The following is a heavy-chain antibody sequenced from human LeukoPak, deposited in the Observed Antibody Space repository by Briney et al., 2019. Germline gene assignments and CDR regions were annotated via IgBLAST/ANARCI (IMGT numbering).Heavy chain of an antibody. J-gene: IGHJ4*02. CDR1: GFTFSSYS. Sequence: PGGSLRLPCAASGFTFSSYSMNWVRQAPGKGLEWVSYISGSSSTIYYADSVKGRFTISRDNGKNTLYLQMNSLRAEDTAVYYCARGSTYYDSSGQVPFDYWGQGTLVTVSS. CDR2: ISGSSSTI. CDR3: ARGSTYYDSSGQVPFDY. V-gene: IGHV3-48*01. D-gene: IGHD3-22*01.